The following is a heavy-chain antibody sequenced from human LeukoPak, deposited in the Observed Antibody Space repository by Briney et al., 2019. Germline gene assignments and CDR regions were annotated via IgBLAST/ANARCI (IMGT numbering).Heavy chain of an antibody. CDR1: GGSISSGGYS. CDR3: ARTYDSSGPDAFDI. J-gene: IGHJ3*02. CDR2: IYYSGST. V-gene: IGHV4-30-4*07. D-gene: IGHD3-22*01. Sequence: SSETLSLTCAVSGGSISSGGYSWSWIRQPPRKGLEWIGYIYYSGSTYYNPSLKSRVTISVDRSKNQFSLKLSSVTAADTAVYYCARTYDSSGPDAFDIWGQGTMVTVSS.